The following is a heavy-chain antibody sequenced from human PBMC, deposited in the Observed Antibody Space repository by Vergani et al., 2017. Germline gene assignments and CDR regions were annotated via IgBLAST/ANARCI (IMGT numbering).Heavy chain of an antibody. CDR3: AREGGVVAGTLYNWFDP. D-gene: IGHD6-19*01. Sequence: QVQLVESGGGVVQPGRSLRLSCAASGFTFSSYGMHWVRQAPGKGLEWVAVISYDGSNKYYADSVKGRFTISRDNSKNTLYLQMNSLRAEDTAVYYCAREGGVVAGTLYNWFDPWGQGTLVTVSS. V-gene: IGHV3-30*03. CDR1: GFTFSSYG. CDR2: ISYDGSNK. J-gene: IGHJ5*02.